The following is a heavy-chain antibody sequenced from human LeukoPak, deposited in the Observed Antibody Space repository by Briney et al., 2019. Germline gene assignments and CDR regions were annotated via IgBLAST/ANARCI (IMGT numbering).Heavy chain of an antibody. CDR1: GYTFTSYG. CDR3: ARVHYGDYENAFDY. CDR2: ISAYNGNT. J-gene: IGHJ4*02. D-gene: IGHD4-17*01. V-gene: IGHV1-18*01. Sequence: ASVKVSCKASGYTFTSYGISWVRQAPGQGLELMGLISAYNGNTNYAQKLQGRVTMTTDTSTSTAYMELRSLRSDDAAVYYCARVHYGDYENAFDYWGQGTLVTVSS.